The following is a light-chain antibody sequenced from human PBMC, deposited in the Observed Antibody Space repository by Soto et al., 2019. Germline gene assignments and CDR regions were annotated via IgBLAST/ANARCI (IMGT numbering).Light chain of an antibody. Sequence: DIQMTQSPSTLSASVGDRVTITCRASQSISSWLAWYQQKPGKAPKLLIYKASSLESGVPSRFSGSGSGTEFTLTISSLQPDDFATYYCQQYNSYPLTFGGGTRREI. J-gene: IGKJ5*01. CDR3: QQYNSYPLT. CDR2: KAS. CDR1: QSISSW. V-gene: IGKV1-5*03.